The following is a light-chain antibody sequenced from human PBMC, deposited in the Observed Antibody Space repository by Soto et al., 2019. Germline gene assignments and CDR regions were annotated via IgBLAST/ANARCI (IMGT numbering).Light chain of an antibody. V-gene: IGLV1-40*01. CDR2: GDN. CDR1: TSNIGAPYD. CDR3: QSYDISLHNYV. Sequence: QSVLTQPPSVSRAPGQRFSISCTESTSNIGAPYDVHWYQHLPGTAPKLLIYGDNNRPSGVPDRFSGSKSGTSASLAITRLQAEDEADYYCQSYDISLHNYVFGTGTKVTVL. J-gene: IGLJ1*01.